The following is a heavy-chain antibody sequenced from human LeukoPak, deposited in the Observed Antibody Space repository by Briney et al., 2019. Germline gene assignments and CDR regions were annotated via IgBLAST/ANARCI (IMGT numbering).Heavy chain of an antibody. CDR1: GFTFNIYW. D-gene: IGHD6-19*01. Sequence: GGSLRLSCVASGFTFNIYWMSWVRQAPGKGLEWVANIKEDGSEKDYVDSVKGRFTISRDNVKNSLYLQMNSLRAKDTAVYYCARDRAVAGLFDPWGQGTLVTVSS. V-gene: IGHV3-7*01. CDR3: ARDRAVAGLFDP. CDR2: IKEDGSEK. J-gene: IGHJ5*02.